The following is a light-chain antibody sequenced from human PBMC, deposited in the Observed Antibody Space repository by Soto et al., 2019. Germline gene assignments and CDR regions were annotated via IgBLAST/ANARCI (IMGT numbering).Light chain of an antibody. Sequence: QSVLTQPPSVSGAPGQRVTISCTGSSSNIGAGYDVHWYQQLPGTAPKLLIYGNSNRPSGVPDRFSGSKSGTSASLAITGLQADEAVYYCQSYDSSLSGHVVFGGGTKLTVL. V-gene: IGLV1-40*01. J-gene: IGLJ2*01. CDR1: SSNIGAGYD. CDR2: GNS. CDR3: QSYDSSLSGHVV.